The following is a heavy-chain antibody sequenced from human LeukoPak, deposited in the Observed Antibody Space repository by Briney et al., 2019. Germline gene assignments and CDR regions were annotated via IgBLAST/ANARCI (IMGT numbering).Heavy chain of an antibody. CDR1: GGTFSSYA. CDR3: ARDGVVPAALDWFDP. CDR2: IIPIFGTA. J-gene: IGHJ5*02. V-gene: IGHV1-69*13. Sequence: SAKVSCKASGGTFSSYAISWVRQAPGQGLEWMGGIIPIFGTANYAQKFQGRVTITADESTSTAYMELSSLRSEDTAVYYCARDGVVPAALDWFDPWGQGTLVTVSS. D-gene: IGHD2-2*01.